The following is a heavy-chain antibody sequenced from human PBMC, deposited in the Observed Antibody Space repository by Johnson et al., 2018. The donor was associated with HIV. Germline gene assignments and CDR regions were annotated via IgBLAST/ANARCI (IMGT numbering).Heavy chain of an antibody. CDR1: GFTFSSYA. Sequence: QVQLVESGGGVVQPGRSLRLSCAASGFTFSSYAMHWFRQAPGKGLEWVAVISYDGSNKYYADSVKGRFTISRDNSKNTLYLQMNSLRAEDTAVYYCARVIGATQVMGAFDIWGQGTMVTVSS. J-gene: IGHJ3*02. V-gene: IGHV3-30*04. CDR2: ISYDGSNK. D-gene: IGHD1-26*01. CDR3: ARVIGATQVMGAFDI.